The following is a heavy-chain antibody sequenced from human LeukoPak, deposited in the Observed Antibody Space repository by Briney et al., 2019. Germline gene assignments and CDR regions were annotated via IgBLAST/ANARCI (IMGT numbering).Heavy chain of an antibody. CDR2: IYYSGST. CDR1: GGSISGYY. Sequence: SETLSLACTVSGGSISGYYWSWIRQPPGKGLEWIGYIYYSGSTNYNPSLKSRVTISVDTSKNQFSLKLSSVTAADTAVYYCARDHLVVKNYYDSSGYYYDLDNWFDPWGQGTLVTVSS. V-gene: IGHV4-59*01. CDR3: ARDHLVVKNYYDSSGYYYDLDNWFDP. J-gene: IGHJ5*02. D-gene: IGHD3-22*01.